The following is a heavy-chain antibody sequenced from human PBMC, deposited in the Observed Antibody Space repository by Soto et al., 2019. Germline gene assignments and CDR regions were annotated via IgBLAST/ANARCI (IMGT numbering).Heavy chain of an antibody. V-gene: IGHV3-21*01. CDR3: AVHRVLDDYGDY. CDR2: ISSSSSYI. Sequence: EVQLVESGGGLVKPGGSLRLSCAASGFTFSSYSMNWVRQAPGKGLEWVSSISSSSSYIYYADSVKGRFTISRDNAKNSLYLQMNSLRAEDTAVYYCAVHRVLDDYGDYWGQGTLVTVSS. J-gene: IGHJ4*02. D-gene: IGHD3-3*01. CDR1: GFTFSSYS.